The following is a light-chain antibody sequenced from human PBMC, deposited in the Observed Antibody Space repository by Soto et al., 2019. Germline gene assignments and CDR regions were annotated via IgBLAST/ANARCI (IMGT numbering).Light chain of an antibody. CDR2: GNS. CDR1: SSNIGAGYD. Sequence: QSVLPQPHSVSGAPGQRVTLSCTWSSSNIGAGYDVHWYQQLPGTAPKLLIYGNSNRPSGVPDRFSGSKSGTSASLDITGLQAEDEAEYYCQSYDSSLSGVVFGGGTKLTVL. J-gene: IGLJ2*01. CDR3: QSYDSSLSGVV. V-gene: IGLV1-40*01.